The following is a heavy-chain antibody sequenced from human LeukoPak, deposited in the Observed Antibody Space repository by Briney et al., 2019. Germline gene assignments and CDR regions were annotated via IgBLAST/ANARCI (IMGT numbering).Heavy chain of an antibody. D-gene: IGHD3-10*01. CDR2: ISWNSGSI. J-gene: IGHJ6*02. V-gene: IGHV3-9*01. CDR1: GFTFNNYA. Sequence: GGSLRLSCAASGFTFNNYAMHWVRQAPGKGLEWVSGISWNSGSIGYADSVKGRFTISRDNAKNSLYLQMNSLRAEDTALYYCAKDTYYGSGCYYSDNYGMDVWGQGTTVTVSS. CDR3: AKDTYYGSGCYYSDNYGMDV.